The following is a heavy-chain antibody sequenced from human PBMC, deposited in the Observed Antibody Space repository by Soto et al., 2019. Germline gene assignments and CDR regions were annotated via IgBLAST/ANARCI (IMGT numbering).Heavy chain of an antibody. J-gene: IGHJ6*01. Sequence: EVQLVESGGGLVQPGGSLRLSCAASGFTVSGNYVTWVRQAPGKGLEWVSVIYTDDNIYYADSVTGRFTISRDNSKNTFYLPMNRLRVEDPAVYYCAPELIAKYGMEVWGQGTTVTVSS. CDR3: APELIAKYGMEV. CDR2: IYTDDNI. D-gene: IGHD2-21*01. V-gene: IGHV3-53*01. CDR1: GFTVSGNY.